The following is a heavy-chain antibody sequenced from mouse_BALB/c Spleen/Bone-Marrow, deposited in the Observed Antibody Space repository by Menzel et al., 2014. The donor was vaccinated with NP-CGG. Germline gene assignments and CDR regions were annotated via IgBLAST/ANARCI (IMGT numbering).Heavy chain of an antibody. CDR3: ARPGTWGYFDY. CDR1: GFDFSRYW. J-gene: IGHJ2*01. V-gene: IGHV4-1*02. Sequence: EVMLVESGGGLVQPGGSLKLSCAASGFDFSRYWMSWVRQAPGKGLEWIGDINPDSSMINYTPSLKDKFIISRDNAKNTLYLQMSKVRSEDTALYYCARPGTWGYFDYWGQGTTLTVSS. D-gene: IGHD4-1*01. CDR2: INPDSSMI.